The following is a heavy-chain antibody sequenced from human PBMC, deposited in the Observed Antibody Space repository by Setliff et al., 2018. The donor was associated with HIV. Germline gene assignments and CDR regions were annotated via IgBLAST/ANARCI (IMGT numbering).Heavy chain of an antibody. CDR2: INHSANT. D-gene: IGHD2-8*02. CDR3: ARRGMWSYETGGNPTATFDY. J-gene: IGHJ4*02. V-gene: IGHV4-39*01. Sequence: PSETLSLTCTVSGGSINSTSYYYTWIRQSPGKGLEWIGEINHSANTMDNASLKGRVTLSVDASKSQFSLKLSSVTAADTAVYYCARRGMWSYETGGNPTATFDYWGQGALVTVSS. CDR1: GGSINSTSYY.